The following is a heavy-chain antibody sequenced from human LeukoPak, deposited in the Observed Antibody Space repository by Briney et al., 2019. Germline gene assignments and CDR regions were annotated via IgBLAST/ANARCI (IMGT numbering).Heavy chain of an antibody. Sequence: SETLSLTCTVSGGSISSGGYYWSWIRQPPGKGLEWIGYIYHSGSTYYNPSLKSRVTISVDRSKNQFSLKLSSVTAADTAVYYCASYITMVRVNWFDPWGQGTLVTVSS. CDR1: GGSISSGGYY. CDR2: IYHSGST. CDR3: ASYITMVRVNWFDP. V-gene: IGHV4-30-2*01. D-gene: IGHD3-10*01. J-gene: IGHJ5*02.